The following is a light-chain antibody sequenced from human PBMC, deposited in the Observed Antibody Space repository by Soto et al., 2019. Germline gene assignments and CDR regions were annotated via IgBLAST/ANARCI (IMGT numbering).Light chain of an antibody. CDR1: QSINIH. CDR2: AAS. J-gene: IGKJ4*01. CDR3: QQSDRVPLT. V-gene: IGKV1-39*01. Sequence: DIQMTQSPSSLSASVGDRVTITCRASQSINIHLNWYQQKPGKAPKLLIYAASSLQSGVPSRFSGSGSGTDFTLTISNLQPEDFGAYYCQQSDRVPLTFGGGTKVPIK.